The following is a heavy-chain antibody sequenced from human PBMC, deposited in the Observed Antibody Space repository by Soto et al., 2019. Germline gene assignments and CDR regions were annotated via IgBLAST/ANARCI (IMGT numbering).Heavy chain of an antibody. J-gene: IGHJ4*02. V-gene: IGHV3-23*01. CDR1: GFTFSSYA. Sequence: PGGSLRLSCAASGFTFSSYAMSWVRQAPGKGLEWVSAISGSGGSTYYADTVKGRFTISRDNSKNTLYLQMNSLRAEVTSFYYCARDLTTVTTTYYFDYWGQGTLVTVSS. D-gene: IGHD4-17*01. CDR3: ARDLTTVTTTYYFDY. CDR2: ISGSGGST.